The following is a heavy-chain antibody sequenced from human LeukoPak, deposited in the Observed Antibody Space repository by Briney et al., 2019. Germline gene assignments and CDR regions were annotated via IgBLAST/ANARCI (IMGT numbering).Heavy chain of an antibody. Sequence: GGSLRLSCAASGFTVSSNYMSWVRQAPGKGLEWVSVIYSGGSTYYADSVKGRFTISRDNSKNTLYLQMNSLRAEDTAVYYCAKPTVTQWLVYDWGQGTLVTVSS. CDR1: GFTVSSNY. CDR2: IYSGGST. V-gene: IGHV3-53*05. J-gene: IGHJ4*02. D-gene: IGHD6-19*01. CDR3: AKPTVTQWLVYD.